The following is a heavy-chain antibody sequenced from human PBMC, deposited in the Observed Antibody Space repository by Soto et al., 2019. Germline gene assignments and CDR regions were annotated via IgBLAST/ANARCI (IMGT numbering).Heavy chain of an antibody. V-gene: IGHV3-73*01. CDR1: GFTFSASA. CDR3: VRHVSLFESYSGDF. D-gene: IGHD2-15*01. CDR2: IRSKFNNFAT. Sequence: GGSLRLSCAASGFTFSASALHWVRQASGKGLEWVGRIRSKFNNFATAYSASVKGRFTISRDDSKNTAYLQMNSLKTEDTAVYFCVRHVSLFESYSGDFWGQGTLVTVSS. J-gene: IGHJ4*02.